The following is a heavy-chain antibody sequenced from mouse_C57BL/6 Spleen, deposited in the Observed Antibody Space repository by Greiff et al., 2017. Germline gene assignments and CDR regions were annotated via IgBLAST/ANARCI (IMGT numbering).Heavy chain of an antibody. V-gene: IGHV1-26*01. D-gene: IGHD2-12*01. CDR3: ASNYYSLYYFDY. CDR1: GYTFTDYY. J-gene: IGHJ2*01. CDR2: INPNNGGT. Sequence: EVQLQQSGPELVKPGASVKISCKASGYTFTDYYMNWVKQSHGKSLEWIGDINPNNGGTSYNQKFKGKDTLTVDKSSSTAYMGLRSLTSEDSAVYYCASNYYSLYYFDYWGQGTTLTVSS.